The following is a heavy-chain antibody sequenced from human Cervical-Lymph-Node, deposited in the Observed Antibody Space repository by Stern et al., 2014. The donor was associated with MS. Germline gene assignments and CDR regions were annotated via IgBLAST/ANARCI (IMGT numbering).Heavy chain of an antibody. J-gene: IGHJ4*02. V-gene: IGHV1-69*01. CDR2: IIPIFGTA. D-gene: IGHD6-6*01. CDR3: ARAAYSTSSYNY. Sequence: VQLVESGAEVKKPGSSVKVSCKASGGTFNTNVISWVRQAPGQGLEWMGGIIPIFGTALYAQKFQGRVTIPANESTRAVYRELSSLRSEDTAVYYCARAAYSTSSYNYWGQGTLVIVSS. CDR1: GGTFNTNV.